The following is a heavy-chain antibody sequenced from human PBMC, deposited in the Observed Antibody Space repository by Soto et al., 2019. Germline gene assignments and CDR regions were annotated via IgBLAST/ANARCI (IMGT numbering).Heavy chain of an antibody. J-gene: IGHJ6*02. CDR2: IGRAGDT. Sequence: EVQLVESGGGLVPPGGSLRLSCAASGFTFNTYGMRWVRQVTGKGLEWVSLIGRAGDTYYSDSVKGRFAISRENAKNSLYLQMNSLSAGDTAVHYCAREGRGFACVLDFLVQGTTVTVSS. D-gene: IGHD3-10*01. CDR3: AREGRGFACVLDF. V-gene: IGHV3-13*01. CDR1: GFTFNTYG.